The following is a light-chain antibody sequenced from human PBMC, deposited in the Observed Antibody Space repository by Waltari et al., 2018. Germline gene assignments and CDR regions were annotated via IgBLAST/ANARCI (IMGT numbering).Light chain of an antibody. CDR1: QSVSVY. V-gene: IGKV3-11*01. CDR3: QQRSNWPLT. CDR2: DAS. J-gene: IGKJ4*01. Sequence: EIVLTQSPVTLSLSQGGGATLSCRASQSVSVYLAWYQLKPGQAPRLLIYDASNRATGIPARFSGSGSGTDFTLTISSLEPEDFAVYYCQQRSNWPLTFGGGTKVDIK.